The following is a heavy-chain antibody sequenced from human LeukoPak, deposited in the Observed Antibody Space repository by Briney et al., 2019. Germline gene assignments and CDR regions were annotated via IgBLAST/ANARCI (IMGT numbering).Heavy chain of an antibody. CDR2: IYSGGST. J-gene: IGHJ4*02. CDR1: GFTFSSNY. D-gene: IGHD3-22*01. Sequence: PGGSLRLSCAASGFTFSSNYMSWVRQAPGKGLEWVSVIYSGGSTYYADSVKGRFTISRDNSKNTLYLQMNSLRAEDTAVYYCARAIGYDSSGYYYGTRAIHYYFDYWGQGTLVTVSS. V-gene: IGHV3-53*01. CDR3: ARAIGYDSSGYYYGTRAIHYYFDY.